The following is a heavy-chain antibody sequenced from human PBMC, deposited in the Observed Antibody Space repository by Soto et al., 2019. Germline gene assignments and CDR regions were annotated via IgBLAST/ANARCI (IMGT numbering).Heavy chain of an antibody. CDR1: GYTFASYA. CDR3: XXXXXPPDY. J-gene: IGHJ4*02. Sequence: QVQLVQSGAEVKKPGASVKVSCKASGYTFASYAISWMRQAPGQGLEWMGWISAYNGNTNYAQKLQGRVTMTTDTSTXXXXXXXXXXXXXXXXXXXXXXXXXPPDYWGQGTLVT. V-gene: IGHV1-18*01. CDR2: ISAYNGNT.